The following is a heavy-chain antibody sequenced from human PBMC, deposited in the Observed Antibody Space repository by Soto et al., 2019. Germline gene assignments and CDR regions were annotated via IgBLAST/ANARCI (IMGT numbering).Heavy chain of an antibody. CDR3: ARGQPEVGMNRIQLWFSYYYDGMDV. V-gene: IGHV1-8*01. CDR1: GYTFTSYD. CDR2: MNPNSGNT. Sequence: QVQLVQSGAEVKKPGASVKVSCKASGYTFTSYDINWVRQATGQGLEWMGWMNPNSGNTGYAQKFQGRVTMTRNTSISTAYMELSSLRSEDTAVYYCARGQPEVGMNRIQLWFSYYYDGMDVWGQGTTVTVSS. J-gene: IGHJ6*02. D-gene: IGHD5-18*01.